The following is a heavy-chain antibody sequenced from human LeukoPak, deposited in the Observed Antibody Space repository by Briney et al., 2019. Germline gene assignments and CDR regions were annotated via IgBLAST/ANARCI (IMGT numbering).Heavy chain of an antibody. Sequence: GGSLRLSCSASGFSVTSNYMSWVRQAPGKGLQWVSVIYSGGGTDYAGSVRGRFTISRDNSRNMLHLQMDNLRAEDTAVYYCARGFHFYASGTYSGAFDYWGQGTLVTVSS. CDR2: IYSGGGT. CDR3: ARGFHFYASGTYSGAFDY. J-gene: IGHJ4*02. D-gene: IGHD3-10*01. V-gene: IGHV3-53*01. CDR1: GFSVTSNY.